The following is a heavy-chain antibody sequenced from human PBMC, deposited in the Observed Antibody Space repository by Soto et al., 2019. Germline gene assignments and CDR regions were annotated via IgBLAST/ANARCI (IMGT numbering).Heavy chain of an antibody. J-gene: IGHJ5*02. V-gene: IGHV4-59*01. CDR3: ARGVATIGP. CDR2: IYYSGST. D-gene: IGHD5-12*01. CDR1: GDSISSYY. Sequence: QVQLQESGPRLVKPSETLSLTCSVSGDSISSYYWSWIRQPPGKGLEWIGYIYYSGSTNHNPSFKSRVTISVDTPKNQFSLKLTSVTAADTAVYYCARGVATIGPWGQGTLVTVSS.